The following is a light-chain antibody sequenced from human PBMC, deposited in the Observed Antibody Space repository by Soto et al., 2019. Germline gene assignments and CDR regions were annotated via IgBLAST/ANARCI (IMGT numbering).Light chain of an antibody. CDR2: DVS. J-gene: IGLJ1*01. CDR3: SSYTSSSTYV. V-gene: IGLV2-14*01. CDR1: SSDVGGYNY. Sequence: QSALTQPASVSGSPGQSITISCTGTSSDVGGYNYVSWYQQHPGKAPKLMIYDVSNRPSRVSNRFSGSKSGNTASLTISGLQAENEANYYCSSYTSSSTYVFGTGTKVTV.